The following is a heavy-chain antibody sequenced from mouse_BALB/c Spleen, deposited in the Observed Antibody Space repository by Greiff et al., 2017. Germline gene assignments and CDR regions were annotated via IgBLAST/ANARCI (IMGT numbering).Heavy chain of an antibody. V-gene: IGHV3-8*02. CDR1: GDSITSGY. Sequence: DVKLQESGPSLVKPSQTLSLTCSVTGDSITSGYWNWIRKFPGNKLEYMGYISYSGSTYYNPSLKSRISTTRDTSKNQYYLQLNSVTTEDTATYYCARRADDYDVGFAYWGQGTLVTVSA. CDR3: ARRADDYDVGFAY. J-gene: IGHJ3*01. D-gene: IGHD2-4*01. CDR2: ISYSGST.